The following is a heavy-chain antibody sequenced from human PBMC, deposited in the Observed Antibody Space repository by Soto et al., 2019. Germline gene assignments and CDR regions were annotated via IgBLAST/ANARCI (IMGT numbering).Heavy chain of an antibody. CDR3: ARMYYDFSSGHYGGGMDV. D-gene: IGHD3-3*01. J-gene: IGHJ6*02. CDR2: INHSGNT. Sequence: QVQLQQWGAGLLRPSETLSLTCAVYGGSFRAYYWSWIRQPPGKGLEWIGEINHSGNTNYNASLKSRVTISVDKSKNQFPLKLSAVTAADTAVYYCARMYYDFSSGHYGGGMDVWGQGTTVTVSS. CDR1: GGSFRAYY. V-gene: IGHV4-34*01.